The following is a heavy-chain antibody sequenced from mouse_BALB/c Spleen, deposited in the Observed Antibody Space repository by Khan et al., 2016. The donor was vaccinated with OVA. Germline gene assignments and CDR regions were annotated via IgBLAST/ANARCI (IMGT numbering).Heavy chain of an antibody. D-gene: IGHD4-1*01. CDR3: ASHLTGSFAY. J-gene: IGHJ3*01. Sequence: EVNVVESGGDLVKPGGSLKFSCAASGFTFSSYSMSWVRQTPDKRLEWVATISSGGAYTYYSDNVKGRFTISRDNAKNTLYLQMSSLKSEDTARYYCASHLTGSFAYWGQGTLVTVSA. V-gene: IGHV5-6*01. CDR1: GFTFSSYS. CDR2: ISSGGAYT.